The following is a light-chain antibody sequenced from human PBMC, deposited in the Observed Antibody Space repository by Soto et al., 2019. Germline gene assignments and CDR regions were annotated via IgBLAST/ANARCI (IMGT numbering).Light chain of an antibody. Sequence: QSALTQPASVSGSPGQSITISCTGTSSDVGGYNYVSWYQQHPGEAPKRMIYDVSNRPSGVSNRFSGSKSGNTASLTISGLQAEDEADYSCSSYTSSSTPYVFGTVTKVTVL. CDR3: SSYTSSSTPYV. CDR1: SSDVGGYNY. CDR2: DVS. J-gene: IGLJ1*01. V-gene: IGLV2-14*01.